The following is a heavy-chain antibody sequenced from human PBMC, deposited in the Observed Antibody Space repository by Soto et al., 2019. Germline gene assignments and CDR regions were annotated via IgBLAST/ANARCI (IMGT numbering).Heavy chain of an antibody. V-gene: IGHV1-69*13. D-gene: IGHD5-18*01. CDR1: GGTRSRYA. CDR3: ARDKDVGYSDHYYHFEC. J-gene: IGHJ4*02. Sequence: SVNVSCKACGGTRSRYAISWVRQAPGQGREWMGRIIPIIGTANYAQNVQGRVTITVDESTSTAYMEMSSLRAEDTAVYYCARDKDVGYSDHYYHFECWGQGTLVTVSS. CDR2: IIPIIGTA.